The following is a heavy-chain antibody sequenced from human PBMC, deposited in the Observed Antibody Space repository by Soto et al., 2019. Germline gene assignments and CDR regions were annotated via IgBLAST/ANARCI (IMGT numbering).Heavy chain of an antibody. CDR2: LSSTGSNT. Sequence: GGSLRLSCEASGFTLSNYAMSWVRQAPGKGLEWVSALSSTGSNTYYADSVKGRFTISRDKNTLYLQMNSLRADDTAVFYCAKIPSPAYTSSWYPYGFDIWGQGTMVTVSS. V-gene: IGHV3-23*01. CDR3: AKIPSPAYTSSWYPYGFDI. CDR1: GFTLSNYA. D-gene: IGHD6-13*01. J-gene: IGHJ3*02.